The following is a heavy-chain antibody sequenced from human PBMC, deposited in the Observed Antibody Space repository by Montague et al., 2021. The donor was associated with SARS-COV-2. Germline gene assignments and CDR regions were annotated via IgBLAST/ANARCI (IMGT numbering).Heavy chain of an antibody. V-gene: IGHV3-9*01. CDR3: AKDIVRIVGGYYYYYGMDV. Sequence: SLRLSCAASGFTFGDYAMHWVRQAPGKGLEWVSGISWNSGSIGYADSVKGRFTISRDNAKNPLYLQMNSLRAEDTALYYCAKDIVRIVGGYYYYYGMDVWGQGTTVTVSS. CDR2: ISWNSGSI. CDR1: GFTFGDYA. D-gene: IGHD1-26*01. J-gene: IGHJ6*02.